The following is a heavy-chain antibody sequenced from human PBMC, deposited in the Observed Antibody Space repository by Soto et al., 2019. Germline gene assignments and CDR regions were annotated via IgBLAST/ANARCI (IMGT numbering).Heavy chain of an antibody. CDR3: ARDGRYSSSSY. Sequence: EVQLVESGGGLVQPGGSLRLSCPASGFTFNSYSMNWVRQAPGKGLEWVSYISGSSSTIYYADSVKGRFTISRDNAKNSLDLQMNSLRPEDTAVYYCARDGRYSSSSYWGQGTLVTVSS. V-gene: IGHV3-48*01. D-gene: IGHD6-6*01. CDR1: GFTFNSYS. CDR2: ISGSSSTI. J-gene: IGHJ4*02.